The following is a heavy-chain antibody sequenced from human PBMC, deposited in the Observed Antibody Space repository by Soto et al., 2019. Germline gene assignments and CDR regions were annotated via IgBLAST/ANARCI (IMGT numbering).Heavy chain of an antibody. D-gene: IGHD3-9*01. J-gene: IGHJ4*02. Sequence: AGGSLRLSCAASGFTFSSYAMSWVRQAPGKGLEWVSAISGSGGSTYYADSVKGRFTISRDDSKNTLYLQMDSLRAEDTAVYYCAVILTGYYPHDFDYWDQGTLLTVSS. CDR1: GFTFSSYA. CDR2: ISGSGGST. CDR3: AVILTGYYPHDFDY. V-gene: IGHV3-23*01.